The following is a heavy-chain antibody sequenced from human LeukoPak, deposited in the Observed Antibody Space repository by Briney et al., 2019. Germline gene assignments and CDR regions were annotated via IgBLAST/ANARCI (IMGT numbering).Heavy chain of an antibody. Sequence: SETLSLTCAVYGGSFSSYYWNWIRQPPGKGLEWIGEINHRGSTNYNPSLKSRVTMSMDTSNNQFSVKLRSLTAADTAVYYCARAPFWTIAARPLDYWGQGTLVIVSS. J-gene: IGHJ4*02. V-gene: IGHV4-34*01. D-gene: IGHD6-6*01. CDR1: GGSFSSYY. CDR3: ARAPFWTIAARPLDY. CDR2: INHRGST.